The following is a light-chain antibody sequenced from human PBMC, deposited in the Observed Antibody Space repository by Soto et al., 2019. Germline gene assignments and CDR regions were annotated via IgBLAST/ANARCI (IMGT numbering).Light chain of an antibody. CDR2: DAS. Sequence: EVVLTQSPDTLSLSPGERATLSCRASQDISTHVGWYQQKPGQTPRLLIYDASRRATGIPARFSGSVSGTDFILTISGLEPEDYGMYFCQQRSSWPTFGQGTKVEIK. J-gene: IGKJ1*01. CDR3: QQRSSWPT. CDR1: QDISTH. V-gene: IGKV3-11*01.